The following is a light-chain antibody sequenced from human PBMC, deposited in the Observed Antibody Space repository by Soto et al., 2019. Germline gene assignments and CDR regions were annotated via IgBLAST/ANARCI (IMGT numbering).Light chain of an antibody. CDR2: GAS. V-gene: IGKV3-20*01. Sequence: TVLTQSPGTLSLSPGQRATLSCRASQSVSSSYLAWYQQKPGQAPRLLIYGASSRATGIPDRFSGSGSGADFTLTISRLEPEDFAVYYCQQYGSSLFTFGPGTKV. CDR1: QSVSSSY. J-gene: IGKJ3*01. CDR3: QQYGSSLFT.